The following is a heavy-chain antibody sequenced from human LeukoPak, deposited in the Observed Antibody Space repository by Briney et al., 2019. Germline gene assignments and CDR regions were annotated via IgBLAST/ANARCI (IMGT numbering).Heavy chain of an antibody. D-gene: IGHD2-2*02. CDR3: ARRGLTNEDTYCNSTGCYIASGDWFDP. V-gene: IGHV1-18*01. Sequence: GASVKVSCKTSGYTFNSHGISWVRQAPGQGLAWMGWINPYNGNTNYAQNLQGRVTMTTDTSTSTAYMELRSLRSDDTAVYYCARRGLTNEDTYCNSTGCYIASGDWFDPWGQGTLVTVSS. CDR1: GYTFNSHG. J-gene: IGHJ5*02. CDR2: INPYNGNT.